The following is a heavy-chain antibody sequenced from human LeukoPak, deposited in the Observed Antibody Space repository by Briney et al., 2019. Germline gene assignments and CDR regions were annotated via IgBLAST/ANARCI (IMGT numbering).Heavy chain of an antibody. CDR2: IYYSGST. CDR3: ARRNTYYYDSSGYLDI. D-gene: IGHD3-22*01. CDR1: GGSISSYY. J-gene: IGHJ3*02. Sequence: SETLSLTCTVSGGSISSYYWSWIRQPPGKGLEWIGYIYYSGSTNYNPSLKSRVTISVDTSKNQFSLKLSSVTAADTAVYYCARRNTYYYDSSGYLDIWGQGTMVTVSS. V-gene: IGHV4-59*01.